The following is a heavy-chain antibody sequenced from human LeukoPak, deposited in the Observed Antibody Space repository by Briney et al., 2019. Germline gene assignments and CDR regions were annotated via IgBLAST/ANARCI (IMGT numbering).Heavy chain of an antibody. D-gene: IGHD2-21*01. CDR3: AKEFNRGLPDY. Sequence: GGSLRLSCAASGFTFSTYGMHWVRQAPGKGLERVAVISYGGSNEYYADSVKGRLTISRDNSRNTLYLQMSRLRAEDTAVYYCAKEFNRGLPDYWGQGTLVTVPS. CDR1: GFTFSTYG. CDR2: ISYGGSNE. J-gene: IGHJ4*02. V-gene: IGHV3-30*18.